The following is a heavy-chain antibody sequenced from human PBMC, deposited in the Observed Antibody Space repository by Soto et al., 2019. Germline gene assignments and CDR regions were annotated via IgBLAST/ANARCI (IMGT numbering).Heavy chain of an antibody. CDR1: GVSINSANW. CDR2: IYHSGST. J-gene: IGHJ3*02. CDR3: ARYCGGGSCYLGAFDI. Sequence: SETLSLTCTVSGVSINSANWWTWVRQSPGKGLEWTGEIYHSGSTNFNPSLKSRVTTSVDNSKNQFYLELTSVTAADTAVYYCARYCGGGSCYLGAFDIWGQGTMVTVSS. D-gene: IGHD2-15*01. V-gene: IGHV4-4*02.